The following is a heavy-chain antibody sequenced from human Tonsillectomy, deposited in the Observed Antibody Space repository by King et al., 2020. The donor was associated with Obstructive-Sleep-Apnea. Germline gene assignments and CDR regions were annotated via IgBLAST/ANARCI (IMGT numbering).Heavy chain of an antibody. Sequence: VQLVESGGGLVKPGGSLRLSCAASGFTFSSYSMNWVRQAPGKGLEWVSSISSSCSYIYYADSVKGRFTISRDNAKNSLYLQMNSLRAEDTAVYYCARGEYCSSTSCPGIIDYWGQGTLVTVSS. J-gene: IGHJ4*02. CDR1: GFTFSSYS. CDR2: ISSSCSYI. CDR3: ARGEYCSSTSCPGIIDY. V-gene: IGHV3-21*01. D-gene: IGHD2-2*01.